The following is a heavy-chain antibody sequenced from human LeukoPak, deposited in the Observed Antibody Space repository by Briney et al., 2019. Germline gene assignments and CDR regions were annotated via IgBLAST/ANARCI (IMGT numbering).Heavy chain of an antibody. Sequence: ASVKVSCKASGYTFTSYAMHWVRQVPGQGLEWMGWINPNSGGTNYAQKFQGRVTMTRDTSISTAYMELSRLRSDDTAVYYCARDIGYCSGGSCFPYNWFDPWGQGTLVTVSS. D-gene: IGHD2-15*01. CDR2: INPNSGGT. J-gene: IGHJ5*02. CDR3: ARDIGYCSGGSCFPYNWFDP. CDR1: GYTFTSYA. V-gene: IGHV1-2*02.